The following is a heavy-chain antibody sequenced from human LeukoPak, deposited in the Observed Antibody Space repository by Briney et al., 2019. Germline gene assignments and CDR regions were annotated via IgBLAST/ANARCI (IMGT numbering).Heavy chain of an antibody. Sequence: PSETLSLTCTVSGGSISRYYWSWIRQPPGKGLEWIGYIYYSGSTNYNPSLKSRVTISVDTSKNQFSLNLSSVTAADTAMYYCARDRSPEGYYDSSHWDYYHGMDVWGQGTTVTVSS. V-gene: IGHV4-59*01. D-gene: IGHD3-22*01. J-gene: IGHJ6*02. CDR2: IYYSGST. CDR1: GGSISRYY. CDR3: ARDRSPEGYYDSSHWDYYHGMDV.